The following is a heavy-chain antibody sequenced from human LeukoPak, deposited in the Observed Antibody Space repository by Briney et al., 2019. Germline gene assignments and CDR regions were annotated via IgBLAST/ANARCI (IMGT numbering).Heavy chain of an antibody. Sequence: GESLKISCKGFGCRFTNYWIGWVRQMPGKGLEWMGIIYPGDSDTRYSPSFQGQVTISADTSINTAYLQWSSLKASDTAMYCVLAGSGSYYFDYWGQGILVTVSS. CDR2: IYPGDSDT. V-gene: IGHV5-51*01. CDR1: GCRFTNYW. J-gene: IGHJ4*02. CDR3: LAGSGSYYFDY. D-gene: IGHD3-10*01.